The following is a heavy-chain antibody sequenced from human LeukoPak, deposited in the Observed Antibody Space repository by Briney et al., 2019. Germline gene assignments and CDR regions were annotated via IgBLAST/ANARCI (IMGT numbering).Heavy chain of an antibody. CDR1: GFTFTNAW. CDR3: STLLH. Sequence: GGSLRLSCAASGFTFTNAWMNWVRQAPGKGLEWVGRIKSNSDGGTTDYAAPVKGRFTISRDDSKHTVYLQMDSLKIEDTSVYYCSTLLHWGQGALVTVSS. CDR2: IKSNSDGGTT. V-gene: IGHV3-15*07. J-gene: IGHJ4*02.